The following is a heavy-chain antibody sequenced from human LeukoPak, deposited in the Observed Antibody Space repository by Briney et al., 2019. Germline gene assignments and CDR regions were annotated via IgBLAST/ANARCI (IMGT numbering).Heavy chain of an antibody. J-gene: IGHJ4*02. Sequence: PGRSLRLSCAASGFTFSYYVMHRVRQAPGKGLEWVTVISYDGSNKYYADSVRGRFTISRDNSKNTLYLQMNSLRAEDTAVYYCAKDSNYYGSGIAGYFDYWGQGTLVTVSS. D-gene: IGHD3-10*01. CDR2: ISYDGSNK. CDR3: AKDSNYYGSGIAGYFDY. V-gene: IGHV3-30*18. CDR1: GFTFSYYV.